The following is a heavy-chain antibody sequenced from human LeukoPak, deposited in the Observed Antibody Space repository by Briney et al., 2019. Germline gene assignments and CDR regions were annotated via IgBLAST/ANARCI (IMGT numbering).Heavy chain of an antibody. D-gene: IGHD6-13*01. CDR1: GGSISSSSYY. CDR3: ASGHSSSWYGVY. V-gene: IGHV4-39*07. Sequence: SETLSLTCTVSGGSISSSSYYWGWIRQPPGKGLEWIGSIYYSGSTYYNPSLKSRVTISVDTSKNQFSPKLSSVTAADTAVYYCASGHSSSWYGVYWGQGTLVTVSS. J-gene: IGHJ4*02. CDR2: IYYSGST.